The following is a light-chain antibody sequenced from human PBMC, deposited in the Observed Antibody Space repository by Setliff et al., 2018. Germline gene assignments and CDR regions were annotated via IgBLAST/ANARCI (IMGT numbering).Light chain of an antibody. J-gene: IGLJ1*01. CDR3: SSYTTSSTCV. CDR2: DVS. Sequence: QSVLAQPASVSGSPGQSITISCTGASSDIGDSNYVSWYQQHPGKAPKLIIYDVSDRPSGVSHRFSGSKSGNTASMTISGLLAEDEADYYFSSYTTSSTCVFGTGTKVTVL. CDR1: SSDIGDSNY. V-gene: IGLV2-14*01.